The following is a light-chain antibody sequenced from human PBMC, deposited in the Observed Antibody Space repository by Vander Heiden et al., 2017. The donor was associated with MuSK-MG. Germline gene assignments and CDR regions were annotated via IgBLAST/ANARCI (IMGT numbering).Light chain of an antibody. CDR2: GAS. J-gene: IGKJ5*01. CDR3: HQAGNSPIT. Sequence: EIVLTQSPGILSLSPGERAILSCKSSQIITGDYLGWYQQKPGQAPRLLIYGASIRATGIPDRFSGSGSGTVFILTIDRLEPEDFAVYYCHQAGNSPITFGQGTRLDIK. V-gene: IGKV3-20*01. CDR1: QIITGDY.